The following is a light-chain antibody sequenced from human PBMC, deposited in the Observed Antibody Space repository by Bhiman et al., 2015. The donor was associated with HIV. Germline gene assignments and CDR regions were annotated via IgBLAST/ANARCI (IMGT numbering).Light chain of an antibody. Sequence: QSALTQPASVSGSPGQSITISCTGTGSDVGGYNHVSWYQQHPGKAPKLMIYDVSNRPSGVSNRFSGSKSGNTASLTISGLQAEDETDSCCSYAGTYSYVFGTGTKVTVL. CDR3: CSYAGTYSYV. J-gene: IGLJ1*01. V-gene: IGLV2-14*03. CDR1: GSDVGGYNH. CDR2: DVS.